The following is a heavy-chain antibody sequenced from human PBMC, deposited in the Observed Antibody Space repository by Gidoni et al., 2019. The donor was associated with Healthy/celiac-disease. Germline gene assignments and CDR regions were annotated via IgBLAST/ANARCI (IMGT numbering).Heavy chain of an antibody. CDR3: ARRYCSGGSCYPLFDY. V-gene: IGHV1-46*01. CDR2: LNPSGGSP. CDR1: GYTFTSYY. D-gene: IGHD2-15*01. Sequence: QVQLVQSGAEVKKPGASVTVSCKASGYTFTSYYRHWVRQAPGQGLAWMGILNPSGGSPSYAQKFQGRVTMTRDTSTSTVYMELSSLRSEDTAVYYCARRYCSGGSCYPLFDYWGQGTLVTVSS. J-gene: IGHJ4*02.